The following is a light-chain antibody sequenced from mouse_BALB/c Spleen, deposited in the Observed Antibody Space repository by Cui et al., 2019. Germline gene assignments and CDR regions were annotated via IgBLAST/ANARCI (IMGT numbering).Light chain of an antibody. J-gene: IGKJ1*01. Sequence: QMNHSPSSLSASLGATITITCHASQNINVWLSWYQQKPGNIPKLLIYKASNLHTGVPSRFSGSGSGTGFTLTISSLQPEDIATYYCQQGQSYPWTFGGGTKLEIK. CDR2: KAS. V-gene: IGKV11-125*01. CDR3: QQGQSYPWT. CDR1: QNINVW.